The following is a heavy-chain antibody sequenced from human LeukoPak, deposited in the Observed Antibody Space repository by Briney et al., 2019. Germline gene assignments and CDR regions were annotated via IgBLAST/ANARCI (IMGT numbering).Heavy chain of an antibody. CDR1: GGSISSYY. D-gene: IGHD2-15*01. J-gene: IGHJ4*02. CDR2: IYYSGST. CDR3: ARPNCSGGSC. Sequence: SETLSLTCTVSGGSISSYYWSWIRQPPGEGLEWIGYIYYSGSTNYNPSLKSRVTISVDTSKNQFSLKLSSVTAADTAVYYCARPNCSGGSCWGQGTLVTVSS. V-gene: IGHV4-59*08.